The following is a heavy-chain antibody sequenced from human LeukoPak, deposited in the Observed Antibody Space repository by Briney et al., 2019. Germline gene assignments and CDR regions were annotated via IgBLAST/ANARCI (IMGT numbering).Heavy chain of an antibody. V-gene: IGHV3-53*01. CDR1: GFTVSSSY. CDR3: AGVVSQLWPSCFDY. Sequence: GGSLRLSCAASGFTVSSSYMSWVRQAPGKGLEWVSVIYSGGSAYYADSVKGRFTISRDNSKNTLYLQMNSLRAEDTAVYYCAGVVSQLWPSCFDYWGQGTLVTVSS. CDR2: IYSGGSA. J-gene: IGHJ4*02. D-gene: IGHD5-18*01.